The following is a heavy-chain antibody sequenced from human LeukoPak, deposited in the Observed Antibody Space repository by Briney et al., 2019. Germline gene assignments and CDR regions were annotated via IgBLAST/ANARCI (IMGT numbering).Heavy chain of an antibody. CDR3: ARDKSSWFDP. CDR2: IYYSGST. CDR1: DDSVSSYY. J-gene: IGHJ5*02. Sequence: PSETLSLTCTVSDDSVSSYYWSWIRQPPGKGLEWIGYIYYSGSTNYNPSLKSRVTLSVDTSKNQFSLKLSSVTATDTAVYYCARDKSSWFDPWGQGTLVTVSS. V-gene: IGHV4-59*02.